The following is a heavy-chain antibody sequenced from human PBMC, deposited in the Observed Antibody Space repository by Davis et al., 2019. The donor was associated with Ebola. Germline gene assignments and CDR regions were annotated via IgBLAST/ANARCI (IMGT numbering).Heavy chain of an antibody. J-gene: IGHJ4*02. CDR1: GFTFSSYA. Sequence: SPKPHCVAFGFTFSSYAMHWVRQAPGKGPEWVAVISYDGSNKYYADSVKGRFTISRDNSKNTLYLQMNSLRAEDTAVYYCARDSSTSKYCSSTSCQNFDYWGQGTLVTVSS. V-gene: IGHV3-30-3*01. CDR2: ISYDGSNK. CDR3: ARDSSTSKYCSSTSCQNFDY. D-gene: IGHD2-2*01.